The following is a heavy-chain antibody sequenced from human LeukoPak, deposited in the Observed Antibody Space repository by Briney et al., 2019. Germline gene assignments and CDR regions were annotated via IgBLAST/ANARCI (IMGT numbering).Heavy chain of an antibody. CDR3: ARGRNVGYCSSNSCSFDY. V-gene: IGHV4-34*01. CDR1: GGSFSGYY. CDR2: INHSGST. D-gene: IGHD2-2*01. J-gene: IGHJ4*02. Sequence: SETLSLTCAVHGGSFSGYYWGWIRQPPGKGLEWIGEINHSGSTNYNPSLKSRVTISGDTSNNQFSLKLTSVTAADTALYYCARGRNVGYCSSNSCSFDYWGQGTLVTVSS.